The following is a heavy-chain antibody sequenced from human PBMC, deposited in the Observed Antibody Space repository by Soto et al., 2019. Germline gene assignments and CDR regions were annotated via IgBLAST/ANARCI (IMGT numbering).Heavy chain of an antibody. CDR3: AKVEPPDYGDYVVGWYFDL. CDR1: GFTFSSYA. Sequence: EVQLLESGGGLVQPGGSLRLSCAASGFTFSSYAMSWVRQAPGKGLEWVSAISGSGGSTYYADSVKGRFTISRDNSKNTLYLQMNSLRAEDTAVYYCAKVEPPDYGDYVVGWYFDLWGRGTLVTVSS. D-gene: IGHD4-17*01. V-gene: IGHV3-23*01. CDR2: ISGSGGST. J-gene: IGHJ2*01.